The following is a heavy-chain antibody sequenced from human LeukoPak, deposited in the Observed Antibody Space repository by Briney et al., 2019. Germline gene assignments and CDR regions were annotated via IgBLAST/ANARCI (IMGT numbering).Heavy chain of an antibody. CDR1: GYTFTSYA. D-gene: IGHD6-19*01. V-gene: IGHV7-4-1*02. Sequence: GASVKVSCKASGYTFTSYAMNWVRQAPGQGLEWMGWINTNTGNPAYAQGFTGRFVFSLDTSVSTAYLQISSLKAEDTAVYYCATTSPYSSGWYRAFDIWGQGTMVTVSS. CDR2: INTNTGNP. J-gene: IGHJ3*02. CDR3: ATTSPYSSGWYRAFDI.